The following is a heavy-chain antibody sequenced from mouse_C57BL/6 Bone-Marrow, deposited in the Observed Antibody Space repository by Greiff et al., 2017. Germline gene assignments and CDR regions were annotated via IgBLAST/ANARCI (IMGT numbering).Heavy chain of an antibody. V-gene: IGHV2-9*01. Sequence: QVQLQQSGPGLVAPSQSLSITCTVSGFSLTSYGVDWVRQPPGKGLEWLGVIWGGGSTNYNSALMSRLSISKDNSKSQDFLTMNSLQTDDTAMYYCAKQWYCGSSLYWYFDVWGTGTTVTVSS. CDR2: IWGGGST. CDR3: AKQWYCGSSLYWYFDV. J-gene: IGHJ1*03. CDR1: GFSLTSYG. D-gene: IGHD1-1*01.